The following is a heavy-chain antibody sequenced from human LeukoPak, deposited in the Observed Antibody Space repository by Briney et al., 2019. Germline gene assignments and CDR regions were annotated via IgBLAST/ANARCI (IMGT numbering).Heavy chain of an antibody. CDR1: GGSIRSYY. V-gene: IGHV4-59*01. D-gene: IGHD3-22*01. J-gene: IGHJ4*02. CDR2: IYYSGST. CDR3: ARERPGYYDSSGYYGTVLDY. Sequence: SETLSLTCTVSGGSIRSYYWSWIRQPPGKGLEWIGYIYYSGSTNYNPSLKSRVSISVDTSKNQFSLKLSSVTAADTAVYYCARERPGYYDSSGYYGTVLDYWGQGTLVTVSS.